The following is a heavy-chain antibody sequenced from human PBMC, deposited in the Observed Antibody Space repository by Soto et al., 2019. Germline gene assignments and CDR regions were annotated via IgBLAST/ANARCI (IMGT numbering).Heavy chain of an antibody. D-gene: IGHD6-19*01. CDR1: GYTFTSYV. CDR2: ISAYNGNT. V-gene: IGHV1-18*04. CDR3: AREIAVAGPTVYYYYYGMDV. Sequence: ASVKVSCKASGYTFTSYVISWVRQAPGQGLEWMGWISAYNGNTNYAQKLQGRVTMTTDTSTSTAYMELRSLRSDDTAVYYCAREIAVAGPTVYYYYYGMDVWGQGTTVTVSS. J-gene: IGHJ6*02.